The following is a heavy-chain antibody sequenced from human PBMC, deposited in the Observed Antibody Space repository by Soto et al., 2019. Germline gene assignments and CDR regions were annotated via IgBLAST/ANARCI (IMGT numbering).Heavy chain of an antibody. V-gene: IGHV3-21*01. D-gene: IGHD3-16*02. CDR2: ISSSSSYI. CDR1: GFTFSSYS. CDR3: ARDPEGWGSYHMRFLNYYYGMDV. Sequence: PGGSLRLSCAASGFTFSSYSMNWVRQAPGKGLEWVSSISSSSSYIYYADSVKGRFTISRDNAKNSLYLQMNSLRAEDTAVYYCARDPEGWGSYHMRFLNYYYGMDVWGQGTTVTVSS. J-gene: IGHJ6*02.